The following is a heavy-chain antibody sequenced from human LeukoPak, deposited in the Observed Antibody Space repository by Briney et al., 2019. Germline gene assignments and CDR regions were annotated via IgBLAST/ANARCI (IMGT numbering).Heavy chain of an antibody. D-gene: IGHD1-26*01. CDR3: AKDPKREHYYYYYYMDV. Sequence: AGGSLRLSCAASGFTFSSYGMHWVRQAPGKGLEWVAVISYDGSNKYYADSVKGRFTISRDNSKNTLYLQMNSLRAEDTAVYYCAKDPKREHYYYYYYMDVWGKGTTVTVSS. CDR2: ISYDGSNK. V-gene: IGHV3-30*18. CDR1: GFTFSSYG. J-gene: IGHJ6*03.